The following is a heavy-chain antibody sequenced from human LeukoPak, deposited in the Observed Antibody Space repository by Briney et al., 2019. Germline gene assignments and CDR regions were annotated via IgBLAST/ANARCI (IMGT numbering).Heavy chain of an antibody. Sequence: GGSLRLSCAASGFTFSSYSMNWVRQAPGKGLEWVSSISSSSSYIYYADSVKGRFTISRDNAKNSLYLQMNSLRAEDTAIYYCARDWNSYGKVFDYWGQGTLVTVSS. D-gene: IGHD5-18*01. CDR3: ARDWNSYGKVFDY. V-gene: IGHV3-21*01. CDR1: GFTFSSYS. CDR2: ISSSSSYI. J-gene: IGHJ4*02.